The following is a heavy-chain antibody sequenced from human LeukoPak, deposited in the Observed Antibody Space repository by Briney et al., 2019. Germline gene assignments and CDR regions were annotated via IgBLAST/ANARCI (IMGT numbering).Heavy chain of an antibody. J-gene: IGHJ4*02. D-gene: IGHD2/OR15-2a*01. CDR3: ARGGGRHVEY. CDR1: GFTFSSYW. Sequence: GGPLRLSCAASGFTFSSYWMSWVRQAPGKGLEWVANIKEDGSEKNYVDSVKGRFTISRDNAKNSLYLQMNSLRAEDTAVYYCARGGGRHVEYWGQGNLVTVSS. CDR2: IKEDGSEK. V-gene: IGHV3-7*05.